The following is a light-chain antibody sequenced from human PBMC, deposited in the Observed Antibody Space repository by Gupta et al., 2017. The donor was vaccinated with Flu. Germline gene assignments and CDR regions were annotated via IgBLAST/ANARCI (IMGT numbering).Light chain of an antibody. CDR2: EVS. Sequence: LRQTDSIPCRSSQSLVYKNGLTYMNWFQQRPGQYPRRRIYEVSNRDSGVPDRFSGSGSVTDFTLTISRVEAEDVGVYSCRRGTHPWTFGQGTRLEI. J-gene: IGKJ2*02. CDR3: RRGTHPWT. CDR1: QSLVYKNGLTY. V-gene: IGKV2-30*01.